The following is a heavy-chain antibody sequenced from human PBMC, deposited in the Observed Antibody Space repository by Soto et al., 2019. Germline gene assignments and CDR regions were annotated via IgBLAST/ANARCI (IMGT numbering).Heavy chain of an antibody. CDR3: GDYYDSSGYYY. CDR2: INHSGST. D-gene: IGHD3-22*01. CDR1: GGSFSGYY. V-gene: IGHV4-34*01. J-gene: IGHJ4*02. Sequence: SETLSLTCAVYGGSFSGYYWSWIRQPPGKGLEWIGEINHSGSTNYNPSLKSRATISVDTSKNQFSLKLSSVTAADTAVYYCGDYYDSSGYYYWGQGTLVTVSS.